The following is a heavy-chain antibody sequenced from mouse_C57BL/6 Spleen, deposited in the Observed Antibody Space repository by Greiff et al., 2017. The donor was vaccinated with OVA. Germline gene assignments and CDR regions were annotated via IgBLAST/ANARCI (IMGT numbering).Heavy chain of an antibody. CDR2: ISSGSSTI. V-gene: IGHV5-17*01. CDR1: GFTFSDYG. J-gene: IGHJ2*01. Sequence: EVKLVESGGGLVKPGGSLKLSCAASGFTFSDYGMHWVRQAPEKGLEWVAYISSGSSTIYYAATVKGRFTISRDNAKNTLFLQMTSLRSEDTAMYYCARKRAYYSNYFDYWGQGTTLTVSS. D-gene: IGHD2-12*01. CDR3: ARKRAYYSNYFDY.